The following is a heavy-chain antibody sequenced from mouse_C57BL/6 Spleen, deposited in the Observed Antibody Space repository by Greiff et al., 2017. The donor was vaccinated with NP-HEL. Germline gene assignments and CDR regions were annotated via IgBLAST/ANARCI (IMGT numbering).Heavy chain of an antibody. CDR1: GYTFTSYW. V-gene: IGHV1-69*01. CDR3: ARKENWDRYFDY. Sequence: QVQLQQSGAELVMPGASVKLSCKASGYTFTSYWMHWVKQRPGQGLEWIGEIDPSDSYTNYNQKFKGKSTLTVDKSSSTAYMQLSSLTSEDSAVYYCARKENWDRYFDYWGQGTTLTVSS. J-gene: IGHJ2*01. D-gene: IGHD4-1*01. CDR2: IDPSDSYT.